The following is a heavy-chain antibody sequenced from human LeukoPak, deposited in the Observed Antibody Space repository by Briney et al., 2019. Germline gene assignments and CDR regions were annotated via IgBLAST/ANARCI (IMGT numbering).Heavy chain of an antibody. J-gene: IGHJ4*02. Sequence: SETLSLTCAVYGGSFSGYYWSWLRQPPGKGLEWIGQINHSGSTNYNPSLKSRVTISVDTSKNQFSLKLSSVTAADTAVYYCARVSLYYYDSSGYYFNYWGQGTLVTVSS. CDR1: GGSFSGYY. V-gene: IGHV4-34*01. D-gene: IGHD3-22*01. CDR2: INHSGST. CDR3: ARVSLYYYDSSGYYFNY.